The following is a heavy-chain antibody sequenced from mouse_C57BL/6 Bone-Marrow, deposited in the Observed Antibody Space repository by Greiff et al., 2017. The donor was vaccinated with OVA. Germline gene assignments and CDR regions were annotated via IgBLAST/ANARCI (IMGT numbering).Heavy chain of an antibody. J-gene: IGHJ4*01. V-gene: IGHV1-85*01. CDR1: GYTFTSYD. CDR2: IYPRDGST. D-gene: IGHD2-1*01. Sequence: VMLVESGPELVKPGASVKLSCKASGYTFTSYDINWVKQRPGQGLEWIGWIYPRDGSTKYNEKFKGKATLTVDTSSSTAYMELHSLTSEDSAVYFCARMVTTLYYYAMDYWGQGTSVTVSS. CDR3: ARMVTTLYYYAMDY.